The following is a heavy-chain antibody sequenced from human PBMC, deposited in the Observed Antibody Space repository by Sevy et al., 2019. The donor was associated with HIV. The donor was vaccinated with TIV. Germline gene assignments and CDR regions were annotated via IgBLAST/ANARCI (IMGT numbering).Heavy chain of an antibody. J-gene: IGHJ3*02. Sequence: GGSLRLSCAASGFTFSDYYMSWIRQAPGKGLEWVSYISSSGSTIYYGDSVKGRFTISRDNAKNSLYLQMNSLRAEDTAVYYCARDRGTAISNAFDIWGQGTMVTVSS. V-gene: IGHV3-11*01. CDR3: ARDRGTAISNAFDI. CDR1: GFTFSDYY. CDR2: ISSSGSTI. D-gene: IGHD2-21*02.